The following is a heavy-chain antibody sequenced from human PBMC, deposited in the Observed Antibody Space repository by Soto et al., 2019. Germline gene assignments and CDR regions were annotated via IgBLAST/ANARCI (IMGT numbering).Heavy chain of an antibody. D-gene: IGHD1-20*01. J-gene: IGHJ6*02. CDR3: ARDNWNTRQTYYYYYGMDV. CDR2: INPSGGST. CDR1: GYTFTSYY. Sequence: VASVKVSCKASGYTFTSYYMHWVRQAPGQGLEWMGIINPSGGSTSYAQKFQGRVTMTRDTSTSTVYMELSSLRSEDTAVYYCARDNWNTRQTYYYYYGMDVWGQGTTVTVSS. V-gene: IGHV1-46*01.